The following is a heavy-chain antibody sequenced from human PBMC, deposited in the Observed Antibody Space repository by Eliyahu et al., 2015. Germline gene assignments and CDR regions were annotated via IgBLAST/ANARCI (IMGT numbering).Heavy chain of an antibody. J-gene: IGHJ6*02. CDR3: ARGRWPVESNYHYGMDV. Sequence: QVQFVQSGAEVKKPGASVNLSCEASGYTFTAXSIHWVRQPPGHGLEWMGWIDAGSGNTKYSPKFQGRITITTDTSATTAYLELSNLTSEDTAVYYCARGRWPVESNYHYGMDVWGLGTTVTISS. CDR1: GYTFTAXS. D-gene: IGHD5-24*01. CDR2: IDAGSGNT. V-gene: IGHV1-3*01.